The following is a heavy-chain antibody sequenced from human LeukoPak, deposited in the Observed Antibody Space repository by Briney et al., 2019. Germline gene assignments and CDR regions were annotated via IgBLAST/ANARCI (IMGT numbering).Heavy chain of an antibody. CDR1: GGSISSYY. CDR3: ARDMRGRYSYGYPQYFDY. Sequence: SETLSLTCTVSGGSISSYYGSWIRQPAGKGLEWIGRIYTSGSTNYNPSLKSRVTMSVDTSKNQFSLKLSSVTAADTAVYYCARDMRGRYSYGYPQYFDYWGQGNLVTVSS. CDR2: IYTSGST. J-gene: IGHJ4*02. D-gene: IGHD5-18*01. V-gene: IGHV4-4*07.